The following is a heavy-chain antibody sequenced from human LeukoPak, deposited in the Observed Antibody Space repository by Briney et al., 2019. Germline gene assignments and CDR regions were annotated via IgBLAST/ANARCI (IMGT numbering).Heavy chain of an antibody. CDR3: ATRPGGSDRFFPYFDY. V-gene: IGHV4-61*08. CDR1: GGSVSSGGYY. J-gene: IGHJ4*02. Sequence: SSETLSLTCAVSGGSVSSGGYYWSWIRQPPGKGLEWIGYISDSGSTNYNPSLKSRVIMSVDTSKNQFSLKLGSVTAADTAVYYCATRPGGSDRFFPYFDYWGQGTLVTVSS. CDR2: ISDSGST. D-gene: IGHD1-1*01.